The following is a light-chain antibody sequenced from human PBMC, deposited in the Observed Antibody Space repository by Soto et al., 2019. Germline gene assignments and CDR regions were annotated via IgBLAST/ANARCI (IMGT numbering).Light chain of an antibody. CDR2: EVT. CDR3: SSFTSSTLVV. V-gene: IGLV2-14*01. J-gene: IGLJ2*01. Sequence: QSVLTQPASVSGSPGQSITISCTGSSSDVGGYNYVSWYQQHPGKAPKLMIYEVTNRPSGISNRFSGSKSGNTASLTISGLQAEDEAHYYCSSFTSSTLVVFGGGTKLTVL. CDR1: SSDVGGYNY.